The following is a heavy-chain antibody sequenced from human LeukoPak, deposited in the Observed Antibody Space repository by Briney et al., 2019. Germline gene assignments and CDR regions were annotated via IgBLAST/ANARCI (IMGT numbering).Heavy chain of an antibody. CDR3: ARGPSWYYNY. CDR1: GGSFSGYY. D-gene: IGHD6-6*01. J-gene: IGHJ4*02. Sequence: KPSEALSLTCAVYGGSFSGYYWSWIRQPPGKGLEWIGEINHSGSTNYSPSLKSRVTISVDTSKNQFSLRLNSVTATDTALYYCARGPSWYYNYWGQGTLVTVSS. CDR2: INHSGST. V-gene: IGHV4-34*01.